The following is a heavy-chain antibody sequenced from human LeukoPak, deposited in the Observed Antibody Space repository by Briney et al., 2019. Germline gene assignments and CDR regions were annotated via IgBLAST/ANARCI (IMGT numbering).Heavy chain of an antibody. V-gene: IGHV4-39*07. Sequence: SETLSLTCTVSGGSITSSTYFWNWIRQSPGKGLEWIGSIYHSGSSYYNPSLKSRLTISVDTSKNQFSLKLSSVTAADTAVYYCARRRRDSSGYYYGYFDYWGQGTLVTVSS. J-gene: IGHJ4*02. D-gene: IGHD3-22*01. CDR3: ARRRRDSSGYYYGYFDY. CDR2: IYHSGSS. CDR1: GGSITSSTYF.